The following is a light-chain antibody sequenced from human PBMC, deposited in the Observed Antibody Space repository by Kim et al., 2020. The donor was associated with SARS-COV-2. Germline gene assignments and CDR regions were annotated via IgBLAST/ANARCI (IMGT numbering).Light chain of an antibody. J-gene: IGLJ2*01. Sequence: QSALTQAPSVSGSPGQSVTISCAGASSDVGAYNRVSWYRQSPGTAPKLMIYEVSHRPSGVPDRFSRSRSGNTASLTISGLQAEDEADYYCCSYTRSTTLVFGGGTQLTVL. V-gene: IGLV2-18*02. CDR2: EVS. CDR1: SSDVGAYNR. CDR3: CSYTRSTTLV.